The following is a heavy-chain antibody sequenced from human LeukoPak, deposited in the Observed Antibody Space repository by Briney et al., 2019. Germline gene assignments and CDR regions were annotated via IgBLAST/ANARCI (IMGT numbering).Heavy chain of an antibody. CDR2: INWNGGST. CDR1: GFTFDDYG. J-gene: IGHJ6*03. V-gene: IGHV3-20*04. CDR3: ARAWEYSSGWLDYYYYYYMDV. Sequence: GGSLRLSCAASGFTFDDYGMSWVRQAPGKGLEWVSGINWNGGSTGYADSVKGRFTISRDNAKNSLYLQMNSLRAEDTAVYYCARAWEYSSGWLDYYYYYYMDVWGKGTTVTVSS. D-gene: IGHD6-19*01.